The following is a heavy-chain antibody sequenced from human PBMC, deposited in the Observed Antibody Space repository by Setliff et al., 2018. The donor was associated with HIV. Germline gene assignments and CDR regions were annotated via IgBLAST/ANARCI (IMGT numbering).Heavy chain of an antibody. V-gene: IGHV4-4*08. CDR1: GASISGYY. J-gene: IGHJ4*02. Sequence: PSETLSLTCTVSGASISGYYWSWIRQTPGKGLEWIGSIHGDGTTNHNPSLKSRVTISLDTPRNHFSLNLHSVTAADTAVYYCAGDYFGSLDYWGQGTLVTVSS. CDR2: IHGDGTT. CDR3: AGDYFGSLDY. D-gene: IGHD3-10*01.